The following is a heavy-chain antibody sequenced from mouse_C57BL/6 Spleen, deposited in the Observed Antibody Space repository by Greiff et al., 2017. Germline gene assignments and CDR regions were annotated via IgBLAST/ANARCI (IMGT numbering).Heavy chain of an antibody. CDR2: ISSGSSYT. Sequence: EVKLVESGGDLVKPGGSLKLSCAASGFTFSSYGMSWVRQTPDKRLEWVATISSGSSYTYYPDSVKGRFTISRDNAKNTLYLQMSSLKSEDTAMYYCARHNDYGSSYLDYWGQGTTLTVSS. CDR1: GFTFSSYG. V-gene: IGHV5-6*01. CDR3: ARHNDYGSSYLDY. D-gene: IGHD1-1*01. J-gene: IGHJ2*01.